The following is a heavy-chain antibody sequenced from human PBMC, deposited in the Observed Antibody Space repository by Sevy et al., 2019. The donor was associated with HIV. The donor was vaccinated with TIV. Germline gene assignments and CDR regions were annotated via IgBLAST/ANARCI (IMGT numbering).Heavy chain of an antibody. CDR3: AREHGDYPTFDY. CDR1: GGSITIYY. V-gene: IGHV4-59*01. J-gene: IGHJ4*02. CDR2: IYYSGST. Sequence: SETLSLTCTVSGGSITIYYWSWIRQPPGKGLEWLGYIYYSGSTNYNPSLKSRVTISVDKTKNHFSLKLSAVTAADTAVYYCAREHGDYPTFDYWGQGTLVTVSS. D-gene: IGHD4-17*01.